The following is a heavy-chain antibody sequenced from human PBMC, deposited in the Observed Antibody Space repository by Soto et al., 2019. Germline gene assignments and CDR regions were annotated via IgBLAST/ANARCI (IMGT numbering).Heavy chain of an antibody. Sequence: GPSVKVSCKASGYTFTSYAMHWVRQAPGQRLEWMGWINAGNGNTKYSQKFQGRVTITRDTSASTAYMELSSLRSEDTAVYYCARSYCSGGSCYPDAFDIWGQGTMVTVSS. CDR3: ARSYCSGGSCYPDAFDI. J-gene: IGHJ3*02. CDR2: INAGNGNT. D-gene: IGHD2-15*01. CDR1: GYTFTSYA. V-gene: IGHV1-3*01.